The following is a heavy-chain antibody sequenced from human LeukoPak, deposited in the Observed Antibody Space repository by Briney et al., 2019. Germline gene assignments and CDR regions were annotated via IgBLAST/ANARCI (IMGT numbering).Heavy chain of an antibody. CDR1: RGSINSNTYY. J-gene: IGHJ4*02. CDR2: IYYSGST. D-gene: IGHD3-22*01. CDR3: ASGRYYYDSRAYHGVAN. Sequence: KSSETLSLTCTVSRGSINSNTYYWAAIPQPPGKGLEWIGTIYYSGSTYYSPSLRSRVTISEDTSTNQFSLKLSSVTAADTAVYYCASGRYYYDSRAYHGVANRGQGTLVTVSS. V-gene: IGHV4-39*01.